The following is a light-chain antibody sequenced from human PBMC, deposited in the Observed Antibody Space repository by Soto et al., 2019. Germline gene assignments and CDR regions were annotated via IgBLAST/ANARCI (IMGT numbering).Light chain of an antibody. CDR1: SSNIGAGYD. V-gene: IGLV1-40*01. CDR3: QSYDSSLSGYV. CDR2: GNS. Sequence: QSVLTQPPSVSGAPGQRVTISCTGSSSNIGAGYDVHWYQQLPGTAPKLLIYGNSNRPSGVPDRFSGSKSGTSASLAITGLKVEDEDDYYCQSYDSSLSGYVFGTGTKLTVL. J-gene: IGLJ1*01.